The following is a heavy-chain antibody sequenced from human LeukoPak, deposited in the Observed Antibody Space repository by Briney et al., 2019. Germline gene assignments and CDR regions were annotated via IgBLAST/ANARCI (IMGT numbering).Heavy chain of an antibody. D-gene: IGHD3-22*01. CDR3: ARGGQPFYDSSGYYPYWEYYFDY. V-gene: IGHV3-7*01. J-gene: IGHJ4*02. CDR2: IKRDGSEK. CDR1: GFIFSHYW. Sequence: GGSLRLSCAASGFIFSHYWTSWVRQAPGKGLEWVANIKRDGSEKYYVDSVKGRFTISRDNAKNSLYLQMNSLRVEDTAVYYCARGGQPFYDSSGYYPYWEYYFDYWGQGTLVTVSS.